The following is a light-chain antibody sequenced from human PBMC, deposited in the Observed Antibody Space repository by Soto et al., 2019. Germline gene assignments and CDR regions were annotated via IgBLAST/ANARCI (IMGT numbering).Light chain of an antibody. J-gene: IGKJ4*01. CDR3: QNSHDTPLN. CDR1: QGISSH. V-gene: IGKV1-39*01. Sequence: DIQMTPSRSSLSSSLGDRIAITCRASQGISSHLNWYQQKPGKAPKLLIYAASNLRSGVPSRFSGSGSGTDFTLTISSLQPEDVATYSCQNSHDTPLNFGGGTKVDIK. CDR2: AAS.